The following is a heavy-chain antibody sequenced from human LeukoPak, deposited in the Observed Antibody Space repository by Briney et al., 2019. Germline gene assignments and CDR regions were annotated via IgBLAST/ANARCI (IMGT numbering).Heavy chain of an antibody. J-gene: IGHJ4*02. Sequence: GGSLRLSCAASGFTFSSYWMHWVRQAPGKGLVWVSRINTDGSITNYADSVKGRFSISRDNAKNTLYLQMNSLRAEDTAVYYCARAGARGATTALADYWGQGTLVTVSS. CDR3: ARAGARGATTALADY. CDR1: GFTFSSYW. CDR2: INTDGSIT. D-gene: IGHD1-26*01. V-gene: IGHV3-74*01.